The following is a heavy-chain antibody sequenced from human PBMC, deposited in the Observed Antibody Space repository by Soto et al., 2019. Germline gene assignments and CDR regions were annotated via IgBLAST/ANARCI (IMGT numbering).Heavy chain of an antibody. J-gene: IGHJ4*02. Sequence: ASGPTLVNPTQTLTLTCTFSGFSLSTSGMCVSWIRQPPGKALEWLARIDWDDDKYYSTSLKTRLTISKDTSKNQVVLTMTNMDPVDTATYYCARIRVAAAGPPYFDYWGQGTLVTVSS. V-gene: IGHV2-70*11. CDR2: IDWDDDK. D-gene: IGHD6-13*01. CDR3: ARIRVAAAGPPYFDY. CDR1: GFSLSTSGMC.